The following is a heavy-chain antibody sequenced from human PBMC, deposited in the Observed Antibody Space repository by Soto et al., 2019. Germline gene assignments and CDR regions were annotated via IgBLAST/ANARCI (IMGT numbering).Heavy chain of an antibody. CDR3: VRTSLVVAAATREDY. V-gene: IGHV3-74*01. D-gene: IGHD2-15*01. Sequence: EVQLVESGGGLVQPGGSLRLCCAASGFNFSSYWMHWFRQAPGKGLVWVSRINSDGSSTSYADFVKGRFTISRDNAKNTLHLQMNSLRAEDTAVYYCVRTSLVVAAATREDYWGQGTLVTVSS. J-gene: IGHJ4*02. CDR1: GFNFSSYW. CDR2: INSDGSST.